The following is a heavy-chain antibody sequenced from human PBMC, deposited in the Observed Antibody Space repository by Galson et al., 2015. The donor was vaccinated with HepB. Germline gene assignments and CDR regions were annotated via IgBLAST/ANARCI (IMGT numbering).Heavy chain of an antibody. J-gene: IGHJ2*01. Sequence: ETLSLTCTVSGGSISSYYWSWIRQPPGKGLEWIGYIYYSGSTNYNPSLKSRVTISVDTSKNQFSLKLSSVTAADTAVYYCARHIVPASFYDSSGYYHWYFDLWGRGTLVTVSS. V-gene: IGHV4-59*08. D-gene: IGHD3-22*01. CDR3: ARHIVPASFYDSSGYYHWYFDL. CDR1: GGSISSYY. CDR2: IYYSGST.